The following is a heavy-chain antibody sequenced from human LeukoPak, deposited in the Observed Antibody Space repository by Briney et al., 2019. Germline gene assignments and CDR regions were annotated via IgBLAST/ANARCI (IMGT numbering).Heavy chain of an antibody. D-gene: IGHD1-1*01. Sequence: SETLSLTCTVSGGSISSSSYYWSWIRQPAGKGLEWIGRIYTSGSTNYNPSLKSRVTMSVDTSKNQFSLKLSSVTAADTAVYYCARVGGTGTTAIAFDIRGQGTMVTVSS. CDR1: GGSISSSSYY. J-gene: IGHJ3*02. V-gene: IGHV4-61*02. CDR2: IYTSGST. CDR3: ARVGGTGTTAIAFDI.